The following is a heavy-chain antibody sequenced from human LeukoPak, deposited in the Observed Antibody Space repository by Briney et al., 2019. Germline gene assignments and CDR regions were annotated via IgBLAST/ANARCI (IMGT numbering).Heavy chain of an antibody. Sequence: GGSLRLSCAASEFTFSSYAMHWVRQAPDKGLEWVAFIRYDGSNTYYADSVKGRFTISRDNSKNTLYLQMNSLRAEDTAVYYCAKDGGEYYDILTGYYPRLYYMDVWGKGTTVTISS. D-gene: IGHD3-9*01. CDR3: AKDGGEYYDILTGYYPRLYYMDV. V-gene: IGHV3-30*02. CDR1: EFTFSSYA. J-gene: IGHJ6*03. CDR2: IRYDGSNT.